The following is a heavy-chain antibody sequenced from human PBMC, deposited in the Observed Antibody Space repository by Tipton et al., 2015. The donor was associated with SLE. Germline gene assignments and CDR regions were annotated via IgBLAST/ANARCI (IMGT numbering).Heavy chain of an antibody. J-gene: IGHJ4*02. Sequence: TLSLTCTVSGGSISSSSYYWGWIRQPPGKGLEWIGSIYYSGSTYYNPSLKSRVTISVDTSKNQFSLKLSSVTAADTAVYYCARGGNSYNWPIDYWGQGTLVTVSS. D-gene: IGHD1-1*01. CDR3: ARGGNSYNWPIDY. CDR2: IYYSGST. CDR1: GGSISSSSYY. V-gene: IGHV4-39*01.